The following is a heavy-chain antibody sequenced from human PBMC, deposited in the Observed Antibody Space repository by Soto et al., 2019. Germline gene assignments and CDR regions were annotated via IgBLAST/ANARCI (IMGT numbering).Heavy chain of an antibody. J-gene: IGHJ6*02. CDR3: ATRIAAAGRGYYYYGMDV. Sequence: QVQLVQSGAEVKKPGSSVKVSCKASGGTFSSYAISWVRQAPGQGLEWMGGIIPIFGTANYAQKFQGRVTITADESTSTAYMELSSPRSEDTAVYYCATRIAAAGRGYYYYGMDVWGQGTTVTVSS. D-gene: IGHD6-13*01. CDR2: IIPIFGTA. V-gene: IGHV1-69*01. CDR1: GGTFSSYA.